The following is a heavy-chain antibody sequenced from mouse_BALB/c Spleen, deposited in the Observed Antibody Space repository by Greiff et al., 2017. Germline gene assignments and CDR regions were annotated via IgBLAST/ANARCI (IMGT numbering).Heavy chain of an antibody. J-gene: IGHJ1*01. CDR3: ARASYWYFDV. D-gene: IGHD1-2*01. V-gene: IGHV5-12-2*01. Sequence: DVHLVESGGGLVQPGGSLKLSCAASGFTFSSYTMSWVRQTPEKRLEWVAYISNGGGSTYYPDTVKGRFTISRDNAKNTLYLQMSSLKSEDTAMYYCARASYWYFDVWGAGTTVTVSS. CDR2: ISNGGGST. CDR1: GFTFSSYT.